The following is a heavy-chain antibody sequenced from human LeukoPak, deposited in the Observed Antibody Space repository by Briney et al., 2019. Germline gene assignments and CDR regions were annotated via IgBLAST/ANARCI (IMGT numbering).Heavy chain of an antibody. V-gene: IGHV4-59*01. CDR2: IYYSGST. CDR1: GGSISSYY. D-gene: IGHD3-3*01. CDR3: ASSYYDFWSGYLTLGYYYGMDV. J-gene: IGHJ6*02. Sequence: SETLSLTCTVSGGSISSYYWSWIRQPPGKGLEWIGYIYYSGSTNYNPSLKSRVTISVDTSKNQFSLKLSSVTAADTAVYYCASSYYDFWSGYLTLGYYYGMDVWGQGTTVTVSS.